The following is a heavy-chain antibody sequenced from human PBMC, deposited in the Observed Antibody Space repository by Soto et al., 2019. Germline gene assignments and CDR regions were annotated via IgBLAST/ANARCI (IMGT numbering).Heavy chain of an antibody. CDR2: IYHSGST. Sequence: QVQLQESGPGLVKPSGTLSLTCAVSGGSISSSKWWSWVRQPPGKGLEWIGEIYHSGSTNYNPSLKSRVTISVDKSKHQCSLNLNSVTAADTAVYYCADKNYADYGWFDSWGQGILVTVSS. V-gene: IGHV4-4*02. CDR1: GGSISSSKW. CDR3: ADKNYADYGWFDS. D-gene: IGHD4-17*01. J-gene: IGHJ5*01.